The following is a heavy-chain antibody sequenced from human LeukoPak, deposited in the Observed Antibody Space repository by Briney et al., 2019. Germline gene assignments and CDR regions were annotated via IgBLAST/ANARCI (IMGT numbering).Heavy chain of an antibody. V-gene: IGHV4-31*03. CDR2: IYYSGST. Sequence: PSETLSLTCTVSGGSISSGGYYWSWIRQHPGKGLEWIGYIYYSGSTYYNPSLKSRVTISVDTSKNQFSLKLNSVTAADTAVYYCARTRTMVRGVILYYFDYWGQGTLVTVSS. CDR3: ARTRTMVRGVILYYFDY. D-gene: IGHD3-10*01. J-gene: IGHJ4*02. CDR1: GGSISSGGYY.